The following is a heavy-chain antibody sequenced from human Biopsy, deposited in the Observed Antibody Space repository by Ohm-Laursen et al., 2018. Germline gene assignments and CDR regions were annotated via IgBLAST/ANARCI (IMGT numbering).Heavy chain of an antibody. Sequence: SLRLSCTAPGFSFSSYGMHWVRQAPGKGLEWVAVLWYDGTNKYYADSVKGRFTISRDNSKNTLYLQMNSLRAEDTAMYYCARPANARAGGAPFDIWGQGTMVTVSS. J-gene: IGHJ3*02. CDR2: LWYDGTNK. D-gene: IGHD1-1*01. CDR3: ARPANARAGGAPFDI. CDR1: GFSFSSYG. V-gene: IGHV3-33*01.